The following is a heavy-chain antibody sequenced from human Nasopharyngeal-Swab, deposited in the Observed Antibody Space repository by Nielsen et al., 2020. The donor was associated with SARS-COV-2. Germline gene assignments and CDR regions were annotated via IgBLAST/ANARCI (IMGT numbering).Heavy chain of an antibody. Sequence: SVKVSCKASGGTFSSYAISWVRQAPGQGLEWMGGIIPIFGTANYAQKFQGRVTITADESTSTAYMELSSLRSEDTAVYYCARDPRRDYGDYGTDDYWGQGTLVTVSS. CDR2: IIPIFGTA. D-gene: IGHD4-17*01. CDR1: GGTFSSYA. CDR3: ARDPRRDYGDYGTDDY. J-gene: IGHJ4*02. V-gene: IGHV1-69*13.